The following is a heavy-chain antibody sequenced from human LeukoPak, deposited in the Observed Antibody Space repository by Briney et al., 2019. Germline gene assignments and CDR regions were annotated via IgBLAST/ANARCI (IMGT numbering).Heavy chain of an antibody. CDR2: IIPIFGTA. J-gene: IGHJ4*02. CDR3: ARARETHIVVVTAFDY. V-gene: IGHV1-69*06. Sequence: SVKVSCKASGGTFSSYAISWVRQAPGQGLELMGGIIPIFGTANYAQKFQGRVTITADKSTSTAYMELSSLRSEDTAVYYCARARETHIVVVTAFDYWGQGTLVTVSS. D-gene: IGHD2-21*02. CDR1: GGTFSSYA.